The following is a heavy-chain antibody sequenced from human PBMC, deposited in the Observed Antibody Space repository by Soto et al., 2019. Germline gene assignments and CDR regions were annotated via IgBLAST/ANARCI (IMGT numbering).Heavy chain of an antibody. V-gene: IGHV3-23*01. CDR1: GFTFSSYA. CDR2: ISGSGGST. CDR3: AKDPGSSSRIGNY. D-gene: IGHD6-13*01. Sequence: AGSLRLSCAASGFTFSSYAMSWVRQAPGKGLEWVSAISGSGGSTYYADSVKGRFTISRDNSKNTLYLQMNSLRAEDTAVYYCAKDPGSSSRIGNYWGQGTLVTVSS. J-gene: IGHJ4*02.